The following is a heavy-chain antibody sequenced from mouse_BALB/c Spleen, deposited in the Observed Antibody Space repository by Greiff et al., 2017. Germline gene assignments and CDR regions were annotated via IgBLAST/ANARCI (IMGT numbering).Heavy chain of an antibody. V-gene: IGHV1-14*01. CDR1: GYTFTSYV. CDR3: ARSNYDYDVYAMDY. Sequence: EVQLQQSGPELVKPGASVKMSCKASGYTFTSYVMHWVKQKPGQGLEWIGYINPYNDGTKYNEKFKGKATLTSDKSSSTAYMELSSLTSEDSAVYYCARSNYDYDVYAMDYWGQGTSVTVSS. D-gene: IGHD2-4*01. J-gene: IGHJ4*01. CDR2: INPYNDGT.